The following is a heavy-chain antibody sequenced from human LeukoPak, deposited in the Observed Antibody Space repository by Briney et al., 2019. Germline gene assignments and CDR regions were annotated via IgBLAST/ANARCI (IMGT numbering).Heavy chain of an antibody. CDR1: GGSISSGSYY. CDR2: IYRSGSS. V-gene: IGHV4-61*02. J-gene: IGHJ4*02. CDR3: AREVTRLVYFDY. Sequence: PSQTLSLTCTVSGGSISSGSYYWNWIRQPAGKGLEWIGRIYRSGSSNYNPSLKSRVTVSVDTSKNQFSLKLSSVTAADTAVYYCAREVTRLVYFDYWGQGTLVTVSS. D-gene: IGHD5-18*01.